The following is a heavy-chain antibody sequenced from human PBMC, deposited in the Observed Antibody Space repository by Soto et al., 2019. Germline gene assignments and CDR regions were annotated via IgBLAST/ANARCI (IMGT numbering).Heavy chain of an antibody. CDR1: GYTFTSYW. Sequence: EVQLVQSGAEVKKPGESLRISCKGSGYTFTSYWISWVRQMPGKGLEWMGRIDPSDSYTNYSPSFEGHVTISADKSISTAYLQWSSLKASDTAVYFCARQSSDPTTEPPNYWGQGTLVTVSS. CDR2: IDPSDSYT. CDR3: ARQSSDPTTEPPNY. V-gene: IGHV5-10-1*03. D-gene: IGHD1-26*01. J-gene: IGHJ4*02.